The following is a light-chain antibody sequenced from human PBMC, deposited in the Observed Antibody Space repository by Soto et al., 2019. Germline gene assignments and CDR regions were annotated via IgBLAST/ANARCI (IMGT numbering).Light chain of an antibody. Sequence: QSVRTQPASVSGSPGQSITISCTGTSSDVGGYNYVSWYQQHPGKAPKLMIYDVSNRPSGVSNRFSGSKSGNTESLTISGLQAEDEADYYCSSYTSSSTLFGTGTKVTVL. CDR3: SSYTSSSTL. J-gene: IGLJ1*01. CDR2: DVS. CDR1: SSDVGGYNY. V-gene: IGLV2-14*01.